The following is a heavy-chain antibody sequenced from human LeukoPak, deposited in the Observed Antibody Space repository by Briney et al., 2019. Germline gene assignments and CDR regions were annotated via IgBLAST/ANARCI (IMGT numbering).Heavy chain of an antibody. Sequence: GASVKVSCKVSGYTLTELSMHWMRQAPGKGLEWMGGFDPEDGETIYAQKFQGRVTMTEDTSTDTAYMELSSLRSEDTAVYYCATGLDCSSTSCPRRYYYGMDVWGQGTTVTVSS. CDR1: GYTLTELS. J-gene: IGHJ6*02. CDR3: ATGLDCSSTSCPRRYYYGMDV. D-gene: IGHD2-2*01. V-gene: IGHV1-24*01. CDR2: FDPEDGET.